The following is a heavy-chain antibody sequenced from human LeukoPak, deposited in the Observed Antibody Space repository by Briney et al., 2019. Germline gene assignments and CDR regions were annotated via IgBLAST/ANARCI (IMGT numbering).Heavy chain of an antibody. CDR1: GYTFTSHG. Sequence: ASVKVSCKASGYTFTSHGIHWVRQAPGQGLEWMGRISAYNGNTNYAQKLQGRVTMTTDTSTSTAYMELRSLRSEDTAVYYCAHRYCSGGSCYLGWGQGTLVTVSS. CDR2: ISAYNGNT. J-gene: IGHJ4*02. D-gene: IGHD2-15*01. CDR3: AHRYCSGGSCYLG. V-gene: IGHV1-18*01.